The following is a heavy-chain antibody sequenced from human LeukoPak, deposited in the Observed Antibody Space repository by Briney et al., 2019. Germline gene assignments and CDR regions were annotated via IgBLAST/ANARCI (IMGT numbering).Heavy chain of an antibody. CDR2: IYYSGST. Sequence: SETLSLTCTVSGGSISSSSYYWGWIRQPPGKGLEWIGSIYYSGSTYYNPSLKSRVTISVDTSKSQFSLKLSSVTAADTAVYYCASRVRQLVQHYYYYYMDVWGKGTTVTVSS. D-gene: IGHD6-13*01. CDR3: ASRVRQLVQHYYYYYMDV. CDR1: GGSISSSSYY. V-gene: IGHV4-39*07. J-gene: IGHJ6*03.